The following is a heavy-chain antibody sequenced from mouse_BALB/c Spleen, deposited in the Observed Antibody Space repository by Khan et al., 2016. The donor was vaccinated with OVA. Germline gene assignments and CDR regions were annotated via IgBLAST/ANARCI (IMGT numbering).Heavy chain of an antibody. J-gene: IGHJ3*01. V-gene: IGHV1S137*01. Sequence: VQLQTSGAELVRPGVTVKISCKGSGYTFTDFAMHWVKQSHAKSLEWIGVISTYYGDANYNQKFKGKATVTVDKSSSTAYMELARLTSEDSAIYYCARGSGNSRFAYWGQGTLVTVSA. CDR2: ISTYYGDA. CDR1: GYTFTDFA. CDR3: ARGSGNSRFAY. D-gene: IGHD1-3*01.